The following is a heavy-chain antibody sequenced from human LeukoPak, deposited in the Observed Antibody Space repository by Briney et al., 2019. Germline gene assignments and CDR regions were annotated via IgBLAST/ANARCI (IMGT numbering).Heavy chain of an antibody. CDR2: INHSGST. CDR3: ARSSSVVVVPAAIRPYYFDY. V-gene: IGHV4-34*01. Sequence: PSETLSLTCAVYGGSFSGYYWSWIRQPPGKGLEWIGEINHSGSTNYNPSLKSRVTISVDTSKNQFSLKLSSVTAADTAVYYCARSSSVVVVPAAIRPYYFDYWGQGTLVTVSS. D-gene: IGHD2-2*02. J-gene: IGHJ4*02. CDR1: GGSFSGYY.